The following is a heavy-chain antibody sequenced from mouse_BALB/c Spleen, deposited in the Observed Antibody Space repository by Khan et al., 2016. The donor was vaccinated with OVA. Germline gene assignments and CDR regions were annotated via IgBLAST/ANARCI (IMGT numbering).Heavy chain of an antibody. CDR3: ARDGSRYYYAMDY. CDR1: GYSITSDYA. V-gene: IGHV3-2*02. D-gene: IGHD2-3*01. J-gene: IGHJ4*01. CDR2: ISYSGST. Sequence: VQLKESGPGLVKPSQSLSLTCTVTGYSITSDYAWIWIRQFPGHKLEWMGYISYSGSTNYNPSLKSRISITRDTSKNQFFLKLNSVTTEDTATYYCARDGSRYYYAMDYWGQGTSVTVSS.